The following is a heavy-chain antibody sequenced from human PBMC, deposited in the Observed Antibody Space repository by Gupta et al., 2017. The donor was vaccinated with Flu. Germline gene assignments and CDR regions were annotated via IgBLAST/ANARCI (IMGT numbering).Heavy chain of an antibody. J-gene: IGHJ4*02. CDR2: IYYSGST. D-gene: IGHD3-10*01. CDR3: AREIITLGSGSQFDY. V-gene: IGHV4-31*02. Sequence: RQHPGKGLEWIGYIYYSGSTYYNPSLKSRVTISVDTSKNQFSLKLSSVTAADTAVYYCAREIITLGSGSQFDYWGQGTLVTVSS.